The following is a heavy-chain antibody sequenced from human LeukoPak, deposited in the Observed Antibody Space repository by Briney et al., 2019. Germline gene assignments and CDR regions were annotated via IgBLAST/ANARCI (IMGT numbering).Heavy chain of an antibody. CDR1: GYTFTGYY. D-gene: IGHD3-22*01. CDR2: INPNSGGT. Sequence: ASVKVSCKASGYTFTGYYMHWVRQAPGQGLEWMGRINPNSGGTNYAQKFQGRVTMTRDTSISTAYMELSRLRSDDTAVYYCAVDKNYYDSSGYYHSSGGYDYWGQGTLVTDSS. V-gene: IGHV1-2*06. CDR3: AVDKNYYDSSGYYHSSGGYDY. J-gene: IGHJ4*02.